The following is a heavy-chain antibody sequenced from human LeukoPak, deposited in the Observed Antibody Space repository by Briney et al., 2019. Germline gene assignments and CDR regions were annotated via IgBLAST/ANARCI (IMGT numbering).Heavy chain of an antibody. J-gene: IGHJ4*02. D-gene: IGHD3-9*01. V-gene: IGHV1-69*13. CDR2: IIPIFGRA. Sequence: SVKVSCKASGDTFSSYAISWVREAPGRGREWVGRIIPIFGRANYAQKCEGRVTITADESTSTAYMELSSLRSEDTAVYYCACTDYDIFFRPRHFDYWGQGTLVTVSS. CDR1: GDTFSSYA. CDR3: ACTDYDIFFRPRHFDY.